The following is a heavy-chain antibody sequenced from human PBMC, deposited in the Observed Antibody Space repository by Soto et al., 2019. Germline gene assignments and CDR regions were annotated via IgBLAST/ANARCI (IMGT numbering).Heavy chain of an antibody. Sequence: GGPLSLSWGASGFTFSSYAVSWVSQAPGKGPEWISSISGSGSTIYYADSVKGRFTISRDNSKNTLYLQMSSLRAEDTAVYYCAKVFYYYDRGGYYYLDYWGQGPLVTVS. CDR3: AKVFYYYDRGGYYYLDY. D-gene: IGHD3-22*01. J-gene: IGHJ4*02. CDR1: GFTFSSYA. V-gene: IGHV3-23*01. CDR2: ISGSGSTI.